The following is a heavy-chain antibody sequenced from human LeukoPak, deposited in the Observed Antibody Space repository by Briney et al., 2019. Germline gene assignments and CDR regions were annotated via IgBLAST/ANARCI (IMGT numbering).Heavy chain of an antibody. J-gene: IGHJ2*01. CDR2: ISSSGSTI. CDR1: GFTFSDYY. CDR3: ARDPTLAARPDWYFDL. Sequence: PGGSLRLSCAASGFTFSDYYMSWIRQAPGKGLEWVSYISSSGSTIYYADSVKGRFTISRDNAKNSLYLQMNSLRAEDTAVYYCARDPTLAARPDWYFDLWGRGTLVTVSS. D-gene: IGHD6-6*01. V-gene: IGHV3-11*04.